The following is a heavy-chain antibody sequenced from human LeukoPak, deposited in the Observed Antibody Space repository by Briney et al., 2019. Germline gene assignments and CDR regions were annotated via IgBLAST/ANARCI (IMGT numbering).Heavy chain of an antibody. CDR1: GFTFGDYA. Sequence: GGSLRLSCTASGFTFGDYAMHWVRQAPGKGLEYVSAISSNGGSAYYASSVEVRFTISRDNSKNTLYLQMGSLRAEDMAVYYCARGGYCSTTSCFVRGWFDPWGQGTLVTVSS. J-gene: IGHJ5*02. V-gene: IGHV3-64*01. D-gene: IGHD2-2*01. CDR2: ISSNGGSA. CDR3: ARGGYCSTTSCFVRGWFDP.